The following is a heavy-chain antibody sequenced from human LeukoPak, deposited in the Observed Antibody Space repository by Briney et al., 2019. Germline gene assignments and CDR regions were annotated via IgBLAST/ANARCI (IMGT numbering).Heavy chain of an antibody. V-gene: IGHV3-74*01. D-gene: IGHD1-26*01. CDR2: INSDGSST. CDR3: ARQTYSGSYWDY. J-gene: IGHJ4*02. Sequence: GGSLRLSCAASGFTFSSYWMHWVRQAPGKGLVWVSRINSDGSSTSYADSVKGRFTISRDNAKNTLYLQMNSLRAEDTAVYYCARQTYSGSYWDYWGQGTLVTVSS. CDR1: GFTFSSYW.